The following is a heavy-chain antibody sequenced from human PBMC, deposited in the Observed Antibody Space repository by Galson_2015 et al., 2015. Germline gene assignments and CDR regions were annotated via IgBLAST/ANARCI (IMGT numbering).Heavy chain of an antibody. V-gene: IGHV3-30*03. D-gene: IGHD3-16*01. J-gene: IGHJ4*02. CDR2: MSYDGSKT. CDR1: GFTVSSYG. CDR3: VRYLGAETDC. Sequence: SLRLSCAVSGFTVSSYGMHWVRQAPGKGLEWVAVMSYDGSKTYYADSVKGRFTISRDNAKNTLYLQMNSLRVEDTAVYYCVRYLGAETDCWGQGTLVTVSS.